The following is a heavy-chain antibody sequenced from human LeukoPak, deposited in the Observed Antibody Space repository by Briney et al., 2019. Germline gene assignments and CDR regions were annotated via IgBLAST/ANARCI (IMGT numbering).Heavy chain of an antibody. CDR2: INHSGST. CDR1: GGSFSAYY. D-gene: IGHD6-19*01. Sequence: PSETLSLTCAVYGGSFSAYYWNWIRQSPGKGLEWIGEINHSGSTKFNPSLKSRVTISVDTSNDQFSLKLSSVTAADTAVYYCAITLAYSSGWGYWGQGTLVTVSS. V-gene: IGHV4-34*01. J-gene: IGHJ4*02. CDR3: AITLAYSSGWGY.